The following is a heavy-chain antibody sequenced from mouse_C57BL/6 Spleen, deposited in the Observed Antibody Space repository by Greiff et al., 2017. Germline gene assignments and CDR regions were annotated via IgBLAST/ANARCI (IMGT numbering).Heavy chain of an antibody. J-gene: IGHJ2*01. CDR3: ARLDYYGSSWFDY. Sequence: EVKLVESGPGLVKPSQSLSLTCSVTGYSITSGYYWNWIRQFPGNKLEWMGYISYDGSNNYNPSLKNRISITRDTSKNQFFLKLNSVTTEDTATYYCARLDYYGSSWFDYWGQGTTLTVSS. CDR1: GYSITSGYY. V-gene: IGHV3-6*01. D-gene: IGHD1-1*01. CDR2: ISYDGSN.